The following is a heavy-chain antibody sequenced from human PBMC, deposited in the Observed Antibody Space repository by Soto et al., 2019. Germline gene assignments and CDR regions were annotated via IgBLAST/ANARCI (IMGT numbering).Heavy chain of an antibody. CDR3: ASVLRFVEWSSYYYYGMDD. V-gene: IGHV1-46*01. Sequence: ASVKVSCKASGYTFTSYYMHWVRQAPGQGLEWMGIINPSGGSTSYAQKFQGRVTMTRDTSTSTVYMELSSLRSEDTAVYYCASVLRFVEWSSYYYYGMDDWGQGTTVTVSS. CDR2: INPSGGST. D-gene: IGHD3-3*01. CDR1: GYTFTSYY. J-gene: IGHJ6*02.